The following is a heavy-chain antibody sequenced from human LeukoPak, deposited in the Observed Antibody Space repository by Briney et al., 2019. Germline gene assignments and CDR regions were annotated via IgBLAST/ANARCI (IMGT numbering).Heavy chain of an antibody. J-gene: IGHJ4*02. Sequence: AETLSLTCTGSGGSISSYYWSWIRQPPGNGLEWIGYIYYSGSTNYNPSLKSRVTISVDTSKNQFSLKLSSVAAADTAFYYCARDRDSSGWFDYWGQGTLVTVSS. CDR3: ARDRDSSGWFDY. CDR2: IYYSGST. D-gene: IGHD6-19*01. V-gene: IGHV4-59*01. CDR1: GGSISSYY.